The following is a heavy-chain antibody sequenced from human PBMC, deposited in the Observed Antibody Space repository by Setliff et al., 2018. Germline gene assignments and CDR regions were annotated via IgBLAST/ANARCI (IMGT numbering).Heavy chain of an antibody. CDR1: GASVRSHY. V-gene: IGHV4-59*02. CDR2: IFYSGDT. CDR3: ARDRGSNNSPEDFDY. J-gene: IGHJ4*02. D-gene: IGHD1-1*01. Sequence: SETLSLTCTVSGASVRSHYWSWIRQPPGKGLEWIGFIFYSGDTKSNPSLKSRVTMSVGTSKNQFSLKLSSVTAADTAVYYCARDRGSNNSPEDFDYWGLGTLVTVSS.